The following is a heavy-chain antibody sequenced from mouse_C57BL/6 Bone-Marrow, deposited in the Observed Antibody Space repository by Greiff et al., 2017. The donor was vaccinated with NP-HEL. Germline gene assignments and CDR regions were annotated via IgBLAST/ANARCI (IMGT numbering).Heavy chain of an antibody. D-gene: IGHD3-2*02. CDR2: ISSGGDYI. V-gene: IGHV5-9-1*02. J-gene: IGHJ4*01. CDR3: TRRVLRNYYAMDY. Sequence: DVMLVESGEGLVKPGGSLKLSCAASGFTFSSYAMSWVRQTPEKRLEWVAYISSGGDYIYYADTVKGRFTISRDNARNTLYLQMSSLKSEDTAMYYFTRRVLRNYYAMDYWGQGTSVTVSS. CDR1: GFTFSSYA.